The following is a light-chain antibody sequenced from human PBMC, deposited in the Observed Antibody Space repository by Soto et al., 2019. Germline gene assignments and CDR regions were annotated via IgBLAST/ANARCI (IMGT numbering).Light chain of an antibody. CDR2: KAS. CDR1: QSISNW. V-gene: IGKV1-5*03. Sequence: DIQMTQSPSTLSASVGDRVTITCRASQSISNWLAWYQQKPGKVPKLLIYKASTLESGVPSRFSGSASVTEFTLTISSLQPDEFATYYCQRYDSFRTFGQGTTVEIK. CDR3: QRYDSFRT. J-gene: IGKJ1*01.